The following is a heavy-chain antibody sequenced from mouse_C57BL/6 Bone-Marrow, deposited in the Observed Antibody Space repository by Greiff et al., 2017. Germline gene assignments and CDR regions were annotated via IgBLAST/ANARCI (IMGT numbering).Heavy chain of an antibody. D-gene: IGHD2-4*01. J-gene: IGHJ3*01. Sequence: EVKLVESGGGLVQPGGSMKLSCVASGFTFSNYWMNWVRQSPEKGLEWVAQIRLKSDNYATHYAESVKGRFTISRDDSKSSVYLQMNNLRAEDTGIYYCTDNYDYDGFFAYWGQGTLVTVSA. CDR2: IRLKSDNYAT. V-gene: IGHV6-3*01. CDR1: GFTFSNYW. CDR3: TDNYDYDGFFAY.